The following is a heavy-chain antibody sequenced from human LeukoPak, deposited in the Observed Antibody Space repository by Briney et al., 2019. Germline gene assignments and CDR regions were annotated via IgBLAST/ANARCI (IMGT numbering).Heavy chain of an antibody. CDR2: ISSSSSYI. CDR1: GFTFSSYS. D-gene: IGHD6-6*01. Sequence: GGSLRLSCAASGFTFSSYSMNWVRQAPGKGLEWVSSISSSSSYISYADSVKGRFTISRDNAKNTLYLQMNSLRAEDTAVYYCARGVYSSSSNGYTWGQGTLVTVSS. J-gene: IGHJ5*02. CDR3: ARGVYSSSSNGYT. V-gene: IGHV3-21*01.